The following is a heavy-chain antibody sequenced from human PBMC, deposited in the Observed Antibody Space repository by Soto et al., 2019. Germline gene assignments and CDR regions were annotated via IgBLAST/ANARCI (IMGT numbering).Heavy chain of an antibody. CDR1: GGSIKSVSYY. Sequence: PSETLSLTCTVSGGSIKSVSYYWGWLRQPPGKGLEWIGSFFYRGNIFYNPSLKSRVTISADTSNNQFSLRLNSVTAADTAVYYCARQHYYDSSGYYTWNWGQGTLVTVSS. D-gene: IGHD3-22*01. CDR3: ARQHYYDSSGYYTWN. CDR2: FFYRGNI. V-gene: IGHV4-39*01. J-gene: IGHJ4*02.